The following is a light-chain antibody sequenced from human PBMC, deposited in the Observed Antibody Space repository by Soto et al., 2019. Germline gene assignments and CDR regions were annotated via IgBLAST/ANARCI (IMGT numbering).Light chain of an antibody. V-gene: IGLV2-8*01. J-gene: IGLJ1*01. CDR1: SSDVGGYNY. CDR3: GSYAGNNKYV. CDR2: EVS. Sequence: QSALTQPPSASGSPGQSVTISCTGTSSDVGGYNYVSWYQQHPGKAPKLIIYEVSQRPSGVSDRFSGSKPGNTASLTVSGLQAEDEADYYCGSYAGNNKYVFGTGTKLTVL.